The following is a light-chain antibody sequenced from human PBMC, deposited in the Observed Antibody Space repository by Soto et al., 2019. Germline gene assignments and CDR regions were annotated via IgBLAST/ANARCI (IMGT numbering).Light chain of an antibody. CDR2: HDG. CDR1: SSNIGADFD. J-gene: IGLJ3*02. Sequence: QSVLTQPPSISGAPGQGVTISCSGSSSNIGADFDVHWYQQLPGTAPKVLTHHDGDRPSGVPDRFSWSRSGTSASLTISGLRPEDEADYYCQSFDSSLTAWVFGGGTKVTVL. V-gene: IGLV1-40*01. CDR3: QSFDSSLTAWV.